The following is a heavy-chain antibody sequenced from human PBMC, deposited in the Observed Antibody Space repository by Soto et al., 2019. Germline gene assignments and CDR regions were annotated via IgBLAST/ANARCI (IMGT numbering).Heavy chain of an antibody. D-gene: IGHD3-10*01. CDR2: IIPIFGTA. CDR1: GGTFSSYA. Sequence: QVQLVQSGAEVKKPGSSVKVSCKASGGTFSSYAISWVRQAPGQGLEWMGGIIPIFGTANYAQKFQGRVTITADESTSTAYMELSSLRSEDTAVYYCEGFLWFGDLQDDAFDIWGKGTIVTVSS. CDR3: EGFLWFGDLQDDAFDI. V-gene: IGHV1-69*01. J-gene: IGHJ3*02.